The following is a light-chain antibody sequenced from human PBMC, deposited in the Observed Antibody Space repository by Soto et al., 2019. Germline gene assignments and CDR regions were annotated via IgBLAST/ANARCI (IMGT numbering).Light chain of an antibody. CDR2: GPS. CDR3: QQYGSPKLT. J-gene: IGKJ4*01. Sequence: EIVLTQSPGTLSLSPGERATLSCRASQTVSNNYLAWYQQKPGQAPRLLIYGPSSRPTGIPDRFSGSGSGTDFTLTFSRLEPDDFAVYYCQQYGSPKLTFGGGTKVEIK. CDR1: QTVSNNY. V-gene: IGKV3-20*01.